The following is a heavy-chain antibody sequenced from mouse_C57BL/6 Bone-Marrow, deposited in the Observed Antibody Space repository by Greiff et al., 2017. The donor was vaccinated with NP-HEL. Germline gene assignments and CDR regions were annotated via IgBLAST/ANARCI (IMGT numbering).Heavy chain of an antibody. CDR3: AREGWLLRRIWYAMDY. J-gene: IGHJ4*01. CDR1: GYTFTDYY. Sequence: EVQLQQSGPELVKPGASVKISCKASGYTFTDYYMNWVKQSHGKSLEWIGDINPNNGGTSYNQKFKGKATLTVDKSSSTAYMELRSLTSEDSAVYYCAREGWLLRRIWYAMDYWGQGTSVTVSS. V-gene: IGHV1-26*01. D-gene: IGHD2-3*01. CDR2: INPNNGGT.